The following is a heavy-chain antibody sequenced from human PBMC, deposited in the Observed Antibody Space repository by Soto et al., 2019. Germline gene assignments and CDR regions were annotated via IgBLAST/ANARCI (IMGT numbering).Heavy chain of an antibody. V-gene: IGHV3-30*18. CDR1: GLTFNALG. D-gene: IGHD2-2*01. Sequence: GWLQGHWCGAAGLTFNALGVRWVRQDPCKGLEWVAVISYDGSDKYYSDSVRGRFTISRDNSMNTLYLQMNSLRTEDTAVYYCAKSPNFYCSSYHCYKYYFDYWGQGTLVTGFS. CDR2: ISYDGSDK. CDR3: AKSPNFYCSSYHCYKYYFDY. J-gene: IGHJ4*02.